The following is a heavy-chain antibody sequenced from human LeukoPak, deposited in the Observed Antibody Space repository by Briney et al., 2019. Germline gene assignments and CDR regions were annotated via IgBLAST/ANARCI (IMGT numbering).Heavy chain of an antibody. CDR3: ASLFGELPNWFDP. Sequence: GGSLRLSCAASGFTFSSYEMNWVRQAPGKGLEWVSYINSGGSIIYSADSVKGRFTISRDNAKNSLYLQMNSLRAEDTAVYYCASLFGELPNWFDPWGQGTLVTVSS. CDR1: GFTFSSYE. V-gene: IGHV3-48*03. J-gene: IGHJ5*02. D-gene: IGHD3-10*02. CDR2: INSGGSII.